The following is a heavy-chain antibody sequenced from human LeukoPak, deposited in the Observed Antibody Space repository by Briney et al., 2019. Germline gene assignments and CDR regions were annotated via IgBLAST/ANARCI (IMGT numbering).Heavy chain of an antibody. V-gene: IGHV4-34*01. CDR2: INHSGSS. D-gene: IGHD6-19*01. CDR3: ASHGRVVAGFDY. CDR1: GGSFSGYY. Sequence: RPSETLSLTCAVYGGSFSGYYWSWTRQPPGKGLEWIGEINHSGSSNYNPSLKSRVTISVDTSKNQFSLKLSSVTAADTAVYYCASHGRVVAGFDYWGQGTLVTVSS. J-gene: IGHJ4*02.